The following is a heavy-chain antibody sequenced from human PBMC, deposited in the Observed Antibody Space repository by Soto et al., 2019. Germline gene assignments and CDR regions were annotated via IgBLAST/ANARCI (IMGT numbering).Heavy chain of an antibody. Sequence: QIQLVQYGAEVKKPGASVRVSCETSGYTFVSYGISWVRQAPGQGLEWMGWISPYNGNTNYAEKFKDRVTLTTDTSTDTAFLDLRSLTSDDTAIYFCASDQYYFDSSGYYDFWGQGTLVTVSS. CDR2: ISPYNGNT. J-gene: IGHJ4*02. D-gene: IGHD3-22*01. CDR1: GYTFVSYG. V-gene: IGHV1-18*04. CDR3: ASDQYYFDSSGYYDF.